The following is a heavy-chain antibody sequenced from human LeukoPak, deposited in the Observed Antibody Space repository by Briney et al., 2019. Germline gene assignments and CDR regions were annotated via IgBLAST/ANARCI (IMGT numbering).Heavy chain of an antibody. D-gene: IGHD1-26*01. CDR1: GFTFSSHW. CDR3: ARDLLNSGGY. Sequence: GGSLRLSCAASGFTFSSHWMNWVRQAPGTGLEWVANINQDGTEKNLVDSVKGRFTISRDNANNSLYLQMNSLRAEDTAVYYCARDLLNSGGYWGQGTLVTVSS. CDR2: INQDGTEK. V-gene: IGHV3-7*05. J-gene: IGHJ4*02.